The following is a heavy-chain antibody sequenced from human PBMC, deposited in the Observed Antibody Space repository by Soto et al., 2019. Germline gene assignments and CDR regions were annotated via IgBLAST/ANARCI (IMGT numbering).Heavy chain of an antibody. J-gene: IGHJ5*02. Sequence: GGSLRLSCAASGFTFSSDSMNWVRQAPGKGLEWVSSISSSSSYIYYADSVKGRFTISRDNAKNSLYLQMHSLRAEDTAVYYCARLQYCSGGSCYSGSWFDPWGQGTLVTVSS. CDR3: ARLQYCSGGSCYSGSWFDP. CDR2: ISSSSSYI. CDR1: GFTFSSDS. D-gene: IGHD2-15*01. V-gene: IGHV3-21*01.